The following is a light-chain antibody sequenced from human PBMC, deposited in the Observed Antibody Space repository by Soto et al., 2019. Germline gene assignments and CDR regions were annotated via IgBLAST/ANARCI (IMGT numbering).Light chain of an antibody. Sequence: EIVMTQSPATLSVSPGETATLSCRASQSVGSAVAWYQHKPGQAPRLLIVAASIRAAGVPGRFSGGGFGTELTLTISRLQSEDFAVYFCQQYKNWPPLTFGGGTTVEIK. V-gene: IGKV3-15*01. J-gene: IGKJ4*01. CDR1: QSVGSA. CDR3: QQYKNWPPLT. CDR2: AAS.